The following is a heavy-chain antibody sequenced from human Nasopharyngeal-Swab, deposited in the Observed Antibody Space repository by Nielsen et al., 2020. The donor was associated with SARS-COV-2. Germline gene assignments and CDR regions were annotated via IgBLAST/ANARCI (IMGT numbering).Heavy chain of an antibody. CDR3: ARDIGHCSSGNCYGDWFDP. D-gene: IGHD2-15*01. J-gene: IGHJ5*02. CDR1: GGTFSSNG. Sequence: SVKVSCKASGGTFSSNGITWVRQAPGQGLEWMGGILPMIGLTNYAQKFQGRVIITADKSTSTAYMDLSSLTSEGTAVYYCARDIGHCSSGNCYGDWFDPWGQGTLVTVSS. V-gene: IGHV1-69*10. CDR2: ILPMIGLT.